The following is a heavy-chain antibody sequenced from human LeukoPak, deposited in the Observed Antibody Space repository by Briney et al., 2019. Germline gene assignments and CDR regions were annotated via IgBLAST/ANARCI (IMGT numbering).Heavy chain of an antibody. D-gene: IGHD1-26*01. J-gene: IGHJ4*02. CDR3: VPFNSGARLDH. CDR1: GFTFSTYA. CDR2: ISSDGGRT. Sequence: GGSLRLSCSASGFTFSTYAMHWVRQAPGKGLEYVSAISSDGGRTYYADAVKGRFTISRDNSKDTLYFQMSSLRVEDTAVYYCVPFNSGARLDHWGQGTLVTVSS. V-gene: IGHV3-64D*06.